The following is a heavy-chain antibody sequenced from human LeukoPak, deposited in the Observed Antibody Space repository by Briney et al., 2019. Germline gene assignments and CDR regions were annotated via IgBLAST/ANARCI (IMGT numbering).Heavy chain of an antibody. CDR1: GFTFSSYW. V-gene: IGHV3-7*01. CDR3: ARGQRAHVEWYYYMDV. Sequence: PGGSLRLSCVASGFTFSSYWMTWVRQAPGKGLEWVANIKTDGSLIYYVDSVKGRFTISRDNSKNTLYLQINSLRADDTAVYYCARGQRAHVEWYYYMDVWGKGTTVTVSS. J-gene: IGHJ6*03. CDR2: IKTDGSLI. D-gene: IGHD1-26*01.